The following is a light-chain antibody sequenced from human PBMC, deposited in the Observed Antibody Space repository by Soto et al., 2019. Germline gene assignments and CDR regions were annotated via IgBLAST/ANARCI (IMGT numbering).Light chain of an antibody. CDR2: LEGSGSY. Sequence: QPVLTQSSSASASLGSSVKLTCTLSSGHSSYIIAWHQQQPGKAPRYLMKLEGSGSYNKGSGVPDRFSGSSSGADRYRTISNLQSEDEADYYCEPWDSNPHVVFGGGTKLTVL. J-gene: IGLJ2*01. CDR1: SGHSSYI. CDR3: EPWDSNPHVV. V-gene: IGLV4-60*03.